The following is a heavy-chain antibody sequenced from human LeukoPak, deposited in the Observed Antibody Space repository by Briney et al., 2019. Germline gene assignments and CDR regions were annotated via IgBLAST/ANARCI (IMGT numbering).Heavy chain of an antibody. J-gene: IGHJ5*02. CDR1: GFAVSSNY. V-gene: IGHV3-53*01. CDR2: IYSGGST. Sequence: GGSLRLSCAASGFAVSSNYMSWVRQAPGKGLEWVSVIYSGGSTYYADSVKGRFTISRDNSKNTLYLQMNSLRAEDTAVYYCARLVYSYGLEYNWFDPWGQGTLVTVSS. D-gene: IGHD5-18*01. CDR3: ARLVYSYGLEYNWFDP.